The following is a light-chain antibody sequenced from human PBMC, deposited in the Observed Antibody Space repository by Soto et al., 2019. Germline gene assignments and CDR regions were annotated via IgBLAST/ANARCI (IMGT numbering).Light chain of an antibody. V-gene: IGLV1-47*01. CDR1: SSNLGRNY. CDR3: ASWDDSLSGYV. Sequence: QSVLTQPPSASGTPGQRVTISCSGSSSNLGRNYVDWYQQLPGTAPKVLMFRNYHRPSGVPDRFSGSKSGTSASLAISEFRPEDEGDYYCASWDDSLSGYVFGTGTKVTVL. J-gene: IGLJ1*01. CDR2: RNY.